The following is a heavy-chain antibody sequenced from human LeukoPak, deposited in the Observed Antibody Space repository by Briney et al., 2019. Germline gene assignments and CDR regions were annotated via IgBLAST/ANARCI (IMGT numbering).Heavy chain of an antibody. Sequence: SGPALVKPTQTVTLTCTLSGFSLYTRKVGVGWIRQSPGKPLEWLALIFWDADKRYSPFLESRLTISEDGTGNQVFLTMTNVRPADTATYYCVRHWNDGGIDSFDTWGQGTKVTVSS. CDR2: IFWDADK. J-gene: IGHJ3*02. CDR3: VRHWNDGGIDSFDT. D-gene: IGHD1-1*01. CDR1: GFSLYTRKVG. V-gene: IGHV2-5*02.